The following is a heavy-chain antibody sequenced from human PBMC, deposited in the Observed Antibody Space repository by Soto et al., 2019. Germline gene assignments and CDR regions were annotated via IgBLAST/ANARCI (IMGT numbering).Heavy chain of an antibody. CDR2: IYYSGST. J-gene: IGHJ6*02. CDR1: GGSISSSSYY. CDR3: ARIGIAARYYYYYGMDV. D-gene: IGHD6-6*01. V-gene: IGHV4-39*01. Sequence: SETLSLTCTVSGGSISSSSYYWGWIRQPPGKGLEWIGSIYYSGSTYYNPSLKSRVTISVDTSKNQFSLKLSSVTAADTAVYYCARIGIAARYYYYYGMDVWGQGTTVTVSS.